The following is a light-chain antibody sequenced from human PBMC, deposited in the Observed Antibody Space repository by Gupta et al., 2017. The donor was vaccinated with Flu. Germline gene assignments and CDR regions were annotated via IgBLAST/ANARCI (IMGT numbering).Light chain of an antibody. Sequence: DILMTQYPASLAVSPGETATITCKSSQSVLFSSSNKNYLAWYQHKPGQPPKLLIYWPSTRKSGVPDSFSGRGSGTDFTLTIRSLQAEDVAVYYCQQDDSDPLTFGGGTKLEIK. J-gene: IGKJ4*01. CDR1: QSVLFSSSNKNY. CDR3: QQDDSDPLT. V-gene: IGKV4-1*01. CDR2: WPS.